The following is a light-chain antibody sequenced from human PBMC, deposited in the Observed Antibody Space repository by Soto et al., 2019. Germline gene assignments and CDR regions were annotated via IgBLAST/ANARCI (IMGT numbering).Light chain of an antibody. V-gene: IGKV3-15*01. J-gene: IGKJ1*01. Sequence: EIVMTQSPVTLSVSPGERATLSCRASQSVSSSLAWYQQKPGQAPRLLIYAASTRATGIPARFSGSGSGTDFTLTITRLEPEDFAVYYCQQYGGSPRTFGQGTKVDIK. CDR2: AAS. CDR1: QSVSSS. CDR3: QQYGGSPRT.